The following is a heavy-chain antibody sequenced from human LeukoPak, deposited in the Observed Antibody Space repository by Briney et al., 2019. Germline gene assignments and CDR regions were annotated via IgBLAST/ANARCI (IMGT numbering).Heavy chain of an antibody. CDR2: ISDSGGST. J-gene: IGHJ4*02. D-gene: IGHD2-21*02. Sequence: GGSLRLSCAASGFTFSTYAMNWVRQAPGKGLEWVSAISDSGGSTYYADSVKGRFTISRDNSKNTLYLQMNSLRAEDTAVYYCAASVVTATFDYWGQGTLVTVSS. CDR1: GFTFSTYA. CDR3: AASVVTATFDY. V-gene: IGHV3-23*01.